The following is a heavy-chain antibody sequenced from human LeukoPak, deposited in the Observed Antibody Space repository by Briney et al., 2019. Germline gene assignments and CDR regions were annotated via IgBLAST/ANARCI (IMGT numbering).Heavy chain of an antibody. CDR1: GYTFTSYD. J-gene: IGHJ4*02. D-gene: IGHD3-22*01. CDR3: ARGRSPDYYDSSGYYPFDY. Sequence: ASVKVSCKASGYTFTSYDINWVRQATGQGLEWMGWMNPNSGNTGYAQKFQGRVTMTRNTSISTAYMELSSLRSEDTAVYYCARGRSPDYYDSSGYYPFDYWGQGTLVTVSS. V-gene: IGHV1-8*01. CDR2: MNPNSGNT.